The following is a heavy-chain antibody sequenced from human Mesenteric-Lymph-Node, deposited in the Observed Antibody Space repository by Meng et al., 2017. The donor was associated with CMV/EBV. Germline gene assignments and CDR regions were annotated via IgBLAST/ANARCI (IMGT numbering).Heavy chain of an antibody. CDR2: INHSEVP. V-gene: IGHV4-34*01. D-gene: IGHD2-15*01. Sequence: QVKLQQWGAGMLKPSETLSLTCSVYGGSFIGYYWSWIRQPPGKGLEWLGEINHSEVPHYNPSLKSRVTISLDRSKNQFSLKLSSVTAEDTAVYYCARGSDIPVNNYWGQGTLVTVSS. CDR1: GGSFIGYY. CDR3: ARGSDIPVNNY. J-gene: IGHJ4*02.